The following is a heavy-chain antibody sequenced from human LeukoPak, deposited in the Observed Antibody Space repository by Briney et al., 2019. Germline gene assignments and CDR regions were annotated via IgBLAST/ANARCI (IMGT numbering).Heavy chain of an antibody. D-gene: IGHD3-9*01. CDR2: IYTSGST. Sequence: SETLSLTCTVSGGSISSYYWSWIRQPPGKGLEWIGYIYTSGSTNYIPSLKSRVTISVDTSKNQFSLKLSSVTAADTAVYYCARQDILTGYFISGWAFDIWGQGTMVTVSS. V-gene: IGHV4-4*09. CDR3: ARQDILTGYFISGWAFDI. J-gene: IGHJ3*02. CDR1: GGSISSYY.